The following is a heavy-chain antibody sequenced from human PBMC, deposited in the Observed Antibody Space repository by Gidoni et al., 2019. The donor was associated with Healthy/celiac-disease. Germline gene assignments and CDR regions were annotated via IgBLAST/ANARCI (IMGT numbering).Heavy chain of an antibody. Sequence: QVQLVESGGGVVQPGRSLRLSCAASGFTFSSYGMHWVRQAPGKGLEWVAVISYDGSNKYYADSVKGRFTISRDNSKNTLYLQMNSLRAEDTAVYYCANSIVVVTGGSHEGGNWGQGTLVTVSS. CDR3: ANSIVVVTGGSHEGGN. CDR1: GFTFSSYG. J-gene: IGHJ4*02. D-gene: IGHD2-21*02. CDR2: ISYDGSNK. V-gene: IGHV3-30*18.